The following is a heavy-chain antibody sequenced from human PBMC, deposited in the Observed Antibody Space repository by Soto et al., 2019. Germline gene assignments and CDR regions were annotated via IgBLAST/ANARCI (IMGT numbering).Heavy chain of an antibody. CDR1: GGSISSYY. D-gene: IGHD1-26*01. CDR2: IYYSGST. J-gene: IGHJ6*03. CDR3: ARRLGRYASGTGPYYYYYMDV. V-gene: IGHV4-59*01. Sequence: SETLSLTCTVSGGSISSYYWSWIRQPPGKGLEWIGYIYYSGSTNYNPSLKSRVTISVDTSKNQFSLKLSSVTAADTAVYYCARRLGRYASGTGPYYYYYMDVWGKGTTVTVSS.